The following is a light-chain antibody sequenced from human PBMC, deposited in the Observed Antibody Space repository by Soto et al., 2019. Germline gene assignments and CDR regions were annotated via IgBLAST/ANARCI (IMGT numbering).Light chain of an antibody. V-gene: IGKV1-5*01. CDR1: QSISTW. CDR2: DAS. CDR3: QQYNSHSRT. J-gene: IGKJ1*01. Sequence: DIQMTQSPSTLSASVGDRVTITCRASQSISTWLAWYQQKPGEAPKLLISDASSLKSGVPSRFSGSGSATEFTLTISSLQPDDFATYYCQQYNSHSRTFGQGTKVEIK.